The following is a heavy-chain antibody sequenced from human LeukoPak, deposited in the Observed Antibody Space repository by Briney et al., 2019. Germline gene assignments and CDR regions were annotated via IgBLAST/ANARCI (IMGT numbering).Heavy chain of an antibody. CDR1: GYTFTSYG. CDR2: ISAYNGNT. Sequence: ASVKVSFKASGYTFTSYGISWVRQAPGQGLEWMGWISAYNGNTNYAQKLQGRVTMTTDTSTSTAYMELRSLRSDDTAVYYCARGEYYDFWSGYYTGILDYWGQGTLVTVSS. D-gene: IGHD3-3*01. J-gene: IGHJ4*02. V-gene: IGHV1-18*01. CDR3: ARGEYYDFWSGYYTGILDY.